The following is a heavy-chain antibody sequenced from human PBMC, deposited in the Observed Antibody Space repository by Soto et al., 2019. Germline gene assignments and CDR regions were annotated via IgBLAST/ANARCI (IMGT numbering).Heavy chain of an antibody. D-gene: IGHD3-3*01. V-gene: IGHV3-33*01. CDR2: IWYDGSNK. CDR3: ARVWKSTIFGVVIILDY. J-gene: IGHJ4*02. Sequence: QVQLVESGGGVVQPGRSLRLSCAASGFTFSSYGMHWVRQAPGKGLEWVAVIWYDGSNKYYADSVKGRFTISRDNSKNTLYLQMNSLRAEDTAVYYCARVWKSTIFGVVIILDYWGQGTLVTVSS. CDR1: GFTFSSYG.